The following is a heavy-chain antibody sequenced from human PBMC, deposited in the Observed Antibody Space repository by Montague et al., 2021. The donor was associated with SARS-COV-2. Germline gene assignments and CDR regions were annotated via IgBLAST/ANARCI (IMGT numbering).Heavy chain of an antibody. CDR3: ARSYGTTVVTRAFDY. V-gene: IGHV2-70*01. Sequence: PPLVKPTQTLTLTCTFSGFSLSTSGMCVSWIRQPPGKALEWLTLIDWDADKYYSTSLKTRLTISKDTSKNQVVLTMTNMDPVDTATYYCARSYGTTVVTRAFDYWGQGTLVTVSS. D-gene: IGHD4-23*01. J-gene: IGHJ4*02. CDR1: GFSLSTSGMC. CDR2: IDWDADK.